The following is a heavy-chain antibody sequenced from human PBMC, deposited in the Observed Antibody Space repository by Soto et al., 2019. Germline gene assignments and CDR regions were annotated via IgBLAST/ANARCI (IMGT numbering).Heavy chain of an antibody. V-gene: IGHV3-23*01. CDR1: GFTFSSYA. D-gene: IGHD6-19*01. J-gene: IGHJ4*02. Sequence: EVQVLESGGGLVQPGGSLRLSCAASGFTFSSYAMSWVRQAPGKGLEWVSTISGSGETIYYTDSVKGRFTISRDNSKNTLYLQMNSLRAEDTALYYCAKEKVAVHGSDYWGQGTLVTVSS. CDR2: ISGSGETI. CDR3: AKEKVAVHGSDY.